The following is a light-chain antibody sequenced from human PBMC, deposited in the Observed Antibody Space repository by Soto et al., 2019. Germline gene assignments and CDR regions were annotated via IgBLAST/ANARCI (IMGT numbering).Light chain of an antibody. CDR3: QQYGRSSWT. Sequence: EIVLTQSPATLSLSPGERATLSCRASQSVSRHLAWYQQKPGQAPRLLIYDASNRATGIPARFSGSGSGTDFTLTISSLEPEDFAVYYCQQYGRSSWTFGQGTKVEIK. CDR2: DAS. J-gene: IGKJ1*01. CDR1: QSVSRH. V-gene: IGKV3-11*01.